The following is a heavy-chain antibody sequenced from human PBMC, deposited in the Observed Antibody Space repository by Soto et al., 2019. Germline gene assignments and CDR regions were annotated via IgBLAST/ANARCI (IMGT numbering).Heavy chain of an antibody. D-gene: IGHD3-9*01. CDR3: ARAREYYDILTGYQTVGAFDI. CDR1: GFTFSSYW. CDR2: IKQDGSEK. V-gene: IGHV3-7*03. Sequence: EVQLVESGGGLVQPRGSLRLSCAASGFTFSSYWMSWVRQAPGKGLEWVANIKQDGSEKYYVDSVKGRFTISRDNAKNSLYLQMNSLRAEDTAVYHCARAREYYDILTGYQTVGAFDIWGQGTMVTVSS. J-gene: IGHJ3*02.